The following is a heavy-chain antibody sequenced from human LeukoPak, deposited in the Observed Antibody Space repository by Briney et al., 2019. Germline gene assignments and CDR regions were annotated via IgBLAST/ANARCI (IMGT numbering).Heavy chain of an antibody. V-gene: IGHV1-2*02. Sequence: ASVKVSCKASGYTFTGYYMHWVRQAPGQGLEWMGWIKPNSGGTNYAQKFQGRVTMTRDTSISTAYMELSRLRSDDTAVYYCARDGPCGSTSCYALDYWGQGTLVTVSS. J-gene: IGHJ4*02. CDR2: IKPNSGGT. CDR1: GYTFTGYY. D-gene: IGHD2-2*01. CDR3: ARDGPCGSTSCYALDY.